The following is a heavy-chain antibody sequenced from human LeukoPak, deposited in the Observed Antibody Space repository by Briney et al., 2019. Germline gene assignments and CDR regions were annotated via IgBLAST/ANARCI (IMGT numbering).Heavy chain of an antibody. CDR3: AKDSSADDSSGYSYYFDY. CDR2: ISFDATNK. D-gene: IGHD3-22*01. CDR1: GFTFSSYG. J-gene: IGHJ4*02. Sequence: PGGSLRLSCAASGFTFSSYGMHWVRQALGKGLEWVAVISFDATNKYYADSVKGRFTISRDNSKNTLYLQMNSLRAEDTAVYYCAKDSSADDSSGYSYYFDYGGQETMDTVSS. V-gene: IGHV3-30*18.